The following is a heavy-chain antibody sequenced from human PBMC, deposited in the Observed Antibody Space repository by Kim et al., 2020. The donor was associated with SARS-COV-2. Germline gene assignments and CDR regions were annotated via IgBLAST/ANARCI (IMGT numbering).Heavy chain of an antibody. CDR3: APGSENPNWFDP. Sequence: SYAQKFQGRVTMTRDTSTSTVYMELSSLRSEDTAVYYCAPGSENPNWFDPWGQGTLVTVSS. D-gene: IGHD3-10*01. J-gene: IGHJ5*02. V-gene: IGHV1-46*01.